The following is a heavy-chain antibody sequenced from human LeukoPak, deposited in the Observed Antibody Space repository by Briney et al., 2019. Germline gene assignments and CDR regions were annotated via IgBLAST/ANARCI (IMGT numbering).Heavy chain of an antibody. Sequence: GGSLRLSCSPSGFPFSSYAMHWVRQAPGKGLEYVSAISDSGGSTYYVDSVKGRFTISRDNSKNTLYLQMSSLRAEDTAVYFCVRGYSFGPYGMDVWGQGTTVTVSS. CDR1: GFPFSSYA. CDR3: VRGYSFGPYGMDV. CDR2: ISDSGGST. V-gene: IGHV3-64D*09. D-gene: IGHD2-15*01. J-gene: IGHJ6*02.